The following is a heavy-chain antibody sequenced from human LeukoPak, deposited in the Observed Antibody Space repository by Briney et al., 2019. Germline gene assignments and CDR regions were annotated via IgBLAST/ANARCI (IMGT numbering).Heavy chain of an antibody. V-gene: IGHV3-21*01. CDR2: ISSSSSYI. Sequence: GGSLRLSCAASGLTFSSYSMNWVRQAPGKGLEWVSSISSSSSYIYYADSVKGRFTISRDNAKNSLYLQMNSLRAEDTAVYYCARDQLYSNHQFDYWGQGTLVTVSS. J-gene: IGHJ4*02. D-gene: IGHD4-11*01. CDR1: GLTFSSYS. CDR3: ARDQLYSNHQFDY.